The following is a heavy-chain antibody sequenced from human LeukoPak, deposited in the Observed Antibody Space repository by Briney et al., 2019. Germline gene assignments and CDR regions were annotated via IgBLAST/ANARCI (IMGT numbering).Heavy chain of an antibody. D-gene: IGHD5-18*01. CDR3: ASRRGYSYGPRDY. V-gene: IGHV4-34*01. CDR1: GGSFSGYY. Sequence: PSETLSLTCAVYGGSFSGYYWSWIRQPPGKGLEWIGEINHSGSTNYNPSLKSRVTISVDASKNQFSLKLRSVTAADTAVYYCASRRGYSYGPRDYWGQGTLVTVSS. J-gene: IGHJ4*02. CDR2: INHSGST.